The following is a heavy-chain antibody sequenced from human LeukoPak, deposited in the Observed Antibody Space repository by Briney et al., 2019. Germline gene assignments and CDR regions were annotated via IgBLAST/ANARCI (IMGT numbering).Heavy chain of an antibody. D-gene: IGHD4-17*01. CDR3: ARSGDYAHYYYYYMDV. V-gene: IGHV4-38-2*02. J-gene: IGHJ6*03. CDR2: INHSGST. Sequence: SETLSLTCTVSGYSISSGYYWGWIRQPPGKGLEWIGEINHSGSTNYNPSLKRRVTISVDTSQNQFSVRLSSVTAADTAVYYCARSGDYAHYYYYYMDVWGKGTTVTVSS. CDR1: GYSISSGYY.